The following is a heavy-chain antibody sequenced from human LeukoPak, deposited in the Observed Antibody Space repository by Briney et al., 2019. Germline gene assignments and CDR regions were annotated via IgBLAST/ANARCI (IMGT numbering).Heavy chain of an antibody. J-gene: IGHJ3*02. CDR1: GGSISSGDYY. V-gene: IGHV4-30-4*02. CDR3: ARDNTRVAATPTDAFDI. D-gene: IGHD2-15*01. CDR2: IYYSGST. Sequence: PSETLSLTCTVSGGSISSGDYYWSWIRQPPGKGLEWIGYIYYSGSTYYNPSLKSRVTISVDTSKNQFSLKLSSVTAADTAVYYCARDNTRVAATPTDAFDIWGQGTMVTVSS.